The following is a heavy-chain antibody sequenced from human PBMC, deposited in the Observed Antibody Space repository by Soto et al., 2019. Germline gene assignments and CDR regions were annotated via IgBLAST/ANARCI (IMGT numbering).Heavy chain of an antibody. CDR3: ARENVDTAPKWFDP. CDR2: IYYSGST. V-gene: IGHV4-31*03. Sequence: QVQLQESGPGLVKPSQTLSLTCTVSGGSISSGGYYWSWIRQHPGKGLEWIGYIYYSGSTYYNPSLKSRVTISVDTSKNLFSLKLSSVTAADTAVYYCARENVDTAPKWFDPWGQGTLVTVSS. D-gene: IGHD5-18*01. J-gene: IGHJ5*02. CDR1: GGSISSGGYY.